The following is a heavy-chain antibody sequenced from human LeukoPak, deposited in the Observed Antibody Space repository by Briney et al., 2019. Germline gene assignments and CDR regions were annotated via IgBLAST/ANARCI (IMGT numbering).Heavy chain of an antibody. CDR3: AKDPGHYGSGTNEGL. CDR2: IVGHDPNI. J-gene: IGHJ4*02. V-gene: IGHV3-11*01. D-gene: IGHD3-10*01. CDR1: GFKFSDYF. Sequence: SGGSLRLSCATSGFKFSDYFMSWIRQAPGKGLEWVAYIVGHDPNIYYADSVKGRFTISRDNAKNSLYLQMNSLRAEDTAVYYCAKDPGHYGSGTNEGLWGQGTLVTVSS.